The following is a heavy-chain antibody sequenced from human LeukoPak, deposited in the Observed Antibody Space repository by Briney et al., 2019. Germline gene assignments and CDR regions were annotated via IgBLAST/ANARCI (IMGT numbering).Heavy chain of an antibody. CDR3: ARVFSVGQWRRFDP. J-gene: IGHJ5*02. CDR2: INPNSGGT. Sequence: GASVTVSYTASGYTFTVYYMHWVRQAPGQGLEWMGWINPNSGGTNYSKKFQGRVTITRDTSISTAYMQLSRLRSADTAVYYCARVFSVGQWRRFDPWGQGTLVTVSS. V-gene: IGHV1-2*02. CDR1: GYTFTVYY. D-gene: IGHD6-19*01.